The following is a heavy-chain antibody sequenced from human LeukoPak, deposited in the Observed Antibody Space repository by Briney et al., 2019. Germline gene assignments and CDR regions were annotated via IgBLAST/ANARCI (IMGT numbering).Heavy chain of an antibody. V-gene: IGHV6-1*01. CDR1: GDCVSSNSAA. J-gene: IGHJ4*02. Sequence: SQTLSLTCAISGDCVSSNSAAWSWIRQPPSNGLEWLGRTYYRSKWYNEYAVSMKSRITINPDTSQNQFFLQLNSVTPEDTAVYYCARAPSGSYVDYWGQGTLVTVSS. CDR2: TYYRSKWYN. D-gene: IGHD1-26*01. CDR3: ARAPSGSYVDY.